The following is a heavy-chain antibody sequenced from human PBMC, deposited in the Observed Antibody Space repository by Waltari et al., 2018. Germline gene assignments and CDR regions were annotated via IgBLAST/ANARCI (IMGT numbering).Heavy chain of an antibody. CDR3: ARDQRRDFDL. J-gene: IGHJ2*01. V-gene: IGHV3-33*01. CDR1: GFTFSSYG. CDR2: IWYDGSNK. D-gene: IGHD1-1*01. Sequence: QVQLVESGGGVVQPGRSLRLSCAASGFTFSSYGLHWVRQAPGKGLEWVAVIWYDGSNKYYADSVKGRFTISRDNSKNTLYLQMNSLRAEDTAVYYCARDQRRDFDLWGRGTLVTVSS.